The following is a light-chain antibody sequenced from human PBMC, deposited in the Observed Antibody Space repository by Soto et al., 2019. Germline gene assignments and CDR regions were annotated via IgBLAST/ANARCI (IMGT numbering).Light chain of an antibody. CDR2: GAS. J-gene: IGKJ2*01. CDR3: QQYDSSPYT. V-gene: IGKV3-20*01. Sequence: EIVLTQSPGTLSLSPGDRATLSCWASQSVSSGDLAWYRQRPGQSPRLLIYGASSRATGIPDRFSGSGSGTDFTLTISRLEPEDFAVYYCQQYDSSPYTFGQGTNLEIK. CDR1: QSVSSGD.